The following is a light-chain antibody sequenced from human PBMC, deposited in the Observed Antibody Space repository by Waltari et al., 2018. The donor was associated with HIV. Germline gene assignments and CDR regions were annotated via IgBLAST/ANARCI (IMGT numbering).Light chain of an antibody. Sequence: QSALTQPRSVSGSPGQSVTISCTGTSSDVGGYNYVSWYQQHPGKAPKLMIYDVSKRPSGVPDRFSGSKSGNTASLTISVLQAEDEADYYCCSYAGSYTHVVFGGGTKLTVL. V-gene: IGLV2-11*01. CDR1: SSDVGGYNY. J-gene: IGLJ2*01. CDR3: CSYAGSYTHVV. CDR2: DVS.